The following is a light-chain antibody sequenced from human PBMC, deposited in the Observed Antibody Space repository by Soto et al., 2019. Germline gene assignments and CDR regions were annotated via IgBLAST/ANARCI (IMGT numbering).Light chain of an antibody. CDR1: QGISNY. CDR3: QKYNSAPWT. Sequence: DIPMTQSPSSLSASVGDRVTITCRASQGISNYLAWYQQQPGKVPKLLIYVASTLQSGVPSRFSGSGSGTDITLTISSLQPEDVATYYCQKYNSAPWTFGQGTKVEIK. J-gene: IGKJ1*01. V-gene: IGKV1-27*01. CDR2: VAS.